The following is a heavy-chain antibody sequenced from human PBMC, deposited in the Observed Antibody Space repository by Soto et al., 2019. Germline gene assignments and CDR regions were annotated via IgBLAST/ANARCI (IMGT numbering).Heavy chain of an antibody. CDR2: IDPSDSYT. CDR3: ARLPIVVVPAAIDSREYYYYGMDV. V-gene: IGHV5-10-1*01. Sequence: GESLKISCKGSGYSFTSYWISWVRQMPGKGLEWMGRIDPSDSYTNYSPSFQGHVTISADKSISTAYLQWSSLKASDTAMYYCARLPIVVVPAAIDSREYYYYGMDVWGQGTTVTVSS. J-gene: IGHJ6*02. CDR1: GYSFTSYW. D-gene: IGHD2-2*01.